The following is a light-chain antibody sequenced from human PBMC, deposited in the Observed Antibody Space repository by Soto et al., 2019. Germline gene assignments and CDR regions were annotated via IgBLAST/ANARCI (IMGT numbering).Light chain of an antibody. CDR2: KAS. Sequence: DIQMTQSPSTLSGSVGDRVTITCRASQTISSWLAWYQQKPGKAPKLLIYKASTLKSGVPSRFSGRGSGTEFTLTISSLQPDDFATYYCQHYNSYSEAFGQGTKVALK. CDR3: QHYNSYSEA. V-gene: IGKV1-5*03. CDR1: QTISSW. J-gene: IGKJ1*01.